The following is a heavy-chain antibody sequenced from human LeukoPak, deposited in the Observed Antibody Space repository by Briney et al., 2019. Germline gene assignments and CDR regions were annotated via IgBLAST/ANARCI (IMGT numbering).Heavy chain of an antibody. D-gene: IGHD2-2*01. CDR2: INHSGST. J-gene: IGHJ4*02. V-gene: IGHV4-34*01. Sequence: SETLSLTCAVYGGSFSGYYWSWIRQPPGKGLEWIGEINHSGSTNYNPSLKSRVTISVDTSKNQFSLKLSSVTAADTAVYYCARKGGCSSTSCYEDTNFDYWGQGTLVTVSS. CDR3: ARKGGCSSTSCYEDTNFDY. CDR1: GGSFSGYY.